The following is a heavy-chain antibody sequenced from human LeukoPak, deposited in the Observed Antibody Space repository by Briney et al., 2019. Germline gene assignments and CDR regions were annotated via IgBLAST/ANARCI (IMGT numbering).Heavy chain of an antibody. V-gene: IGHV3-11*01. J-gene: IGHJ6*03. CDR3: ARRSADGFGPYYMDV. CDR1: GFTFSDYY. Sequence: KPGGSPRLSCAASGFTFSDYYMSWIRQAPGKGLEWVSYISSSGSTIYYADSVKGRFTISRDNAKNSLYLQMNSLRAEDTAVYYCARRSADGFGPYYMDVWGKGTTVTVSS. D-gene: IGHD3/OR15-3a*01. CDR2: ISSSGSTI.